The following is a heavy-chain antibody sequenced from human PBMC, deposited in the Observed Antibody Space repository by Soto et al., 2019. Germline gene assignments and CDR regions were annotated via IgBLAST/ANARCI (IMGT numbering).Heavy chain of an antibody. Sequence: PGDSLKISWKGSGYSFTSYWIGWVRQMPGKGLEWMGSIYPGDADTRYSPSFQGQVTISADKSSSTAYLQWSSLKASDTAMYYCARRDSSSVWFDPCGQGTLVTVSS. CDR2: IYPGDADT. D-gene: IGHD6-6*01. CDR1: GYSFTSYW. CDR3: ARRDSSSVWFDP. J-gene: IGHJ5*02. V-gene: IGHV5-51*01.